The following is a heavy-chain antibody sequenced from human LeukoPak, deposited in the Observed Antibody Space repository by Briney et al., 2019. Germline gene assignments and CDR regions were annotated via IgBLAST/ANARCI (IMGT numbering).Heavy chain of an antibody. J-gene: IGHJ5*02. V-gene: IGHV4-59*12. D-gene: IGHD5-12*01. CDR3: ARAGYANWFDP. CDR1: GGSMSPYH. CDR2: IYYSGST. Sequence: SETLSLTCTVSGGSMSPYHWGWIRQPPGKGLEWTGYIYYSGSTNYNPSLKSRVTISVDTSKNQFSLKLSSVTAADTAVYHCARAGYANWFDPWGQGTLVTVSS.